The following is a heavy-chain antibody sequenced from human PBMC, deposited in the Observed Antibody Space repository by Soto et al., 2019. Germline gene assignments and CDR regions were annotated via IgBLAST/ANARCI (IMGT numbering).Heavy chain of an antibody. V-gene: IGHV4-39*01. J-gene: IGHJ4*02. CDR2: IYYSGST. Sequence: PSETLSLTCTVSGGSISSSSYYWGWIRQPPGKWPEWIGSIYYSGSTYYNPSLKSRVTISVDTSKNQFSLKLSSVTAADTAVYYCACQEPKWYSSSWPDYWGQGTLVTVSS. CDR1: GGSISSSSYY. CDR3: ACQEPKWYSSSWPDY. D-gene: IGHD6-13*01.